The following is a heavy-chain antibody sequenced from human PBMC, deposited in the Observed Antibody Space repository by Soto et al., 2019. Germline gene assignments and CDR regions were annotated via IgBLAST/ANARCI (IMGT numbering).Heavy chain of an antibody. J-gene: IGHJ4*02. CDR2: INHSGST. V-gene: IGHV4-34*01. CDR1: GGSFSGYY. D-gene: IGHD7-27*01. Sequence: QVPLQQGGAGLLKPSETLSLTCAVYGGSFSGYYWNWIRQPPGKGLEWIGEINHSGSTNYNPSLKSRVTLSVDTSKNQFSLKLSSVTAADTAVYYCARGWGRIFDYWGQGTLVTVSS. CDR3: ARGWGRIFDY.